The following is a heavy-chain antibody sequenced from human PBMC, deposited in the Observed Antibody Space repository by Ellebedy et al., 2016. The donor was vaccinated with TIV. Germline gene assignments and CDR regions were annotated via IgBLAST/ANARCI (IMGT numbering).Heavy chain of an antibody. CDR3: ARESVVIAYNWFDP. V-gene: IGHV3-15*01. Sequence: GESLKISXAGSKLAVSGNYMSWVRQAPGKGLEWVGRIKGKTDGGTTNYAAPVKGRFTISRDDSRNTLYLQMNSLKTEDTAVYYCARESVVIAYNWFDPWGQGTLVTVSS. D-gene: IGHD2-21*01. J-gene: IGHJ5*02. CDR2: IKGKTDGGTT. CDR1: KLAVSGNY.